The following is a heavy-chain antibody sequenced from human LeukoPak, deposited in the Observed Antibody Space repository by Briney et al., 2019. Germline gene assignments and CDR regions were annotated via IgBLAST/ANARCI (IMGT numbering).Heavy chain of an antibody. CDR1: GFTFSGSA. D-gene: IGHD2-8*01. Sequence: PGGSLRLXCAASGFTFSGSAMHWVRQASGKGLEWVGRIRSKANSYATAYAASVKGRFTISRDDSKNTAYLQMNSLKTEDTAVYYCTSIMVATDYWGQGTLVTVSS. CDR3: TSIMVATDY. V-gene: IGHV3-73*01. J-gene: IGHJ4*02. CDR2: IRSKANSYAT.